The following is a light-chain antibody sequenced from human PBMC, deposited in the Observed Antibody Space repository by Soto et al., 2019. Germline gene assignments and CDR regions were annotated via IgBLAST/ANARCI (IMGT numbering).Light chain of an antibody. CDR1: SSDVGDYKY. CDR2: EVS. J-gene: IGLJ1*01. CDR3: YSHRAKV. Sequence: QSALTQPASVSGSPGQSITISCTGTSSDVGDYKYVSWYQQHPGKVPKLMISEVSNRPSGVSNRFYGAKSGNTASLTIYGLQADDEGDYYCYSHRAKVFGTGTKLTVL. V-gene: IGLV2-14*01.